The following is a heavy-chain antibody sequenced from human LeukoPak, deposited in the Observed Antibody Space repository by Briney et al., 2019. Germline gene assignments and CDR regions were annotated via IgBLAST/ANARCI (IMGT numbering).Heavy chain of an antibody. D-gene: IGHD3-22*01. CDR2: VWYGGSKK. Sequence: PGGALRVSCAPPGVTFTSYGMHWVRQAPGKRREWVAVVWYGGSKKYSADSVRGRITISRDDSKNTLYLQMTSLRAEDTAVYYCARGVGYYASSGTIDYWGQGTLVTVSS. CDR1: GVTFTSYG. CDR3: ARGVGYYASSGTIDY. J-gene: IGHJ4*02. V-gene: IGHV3-33*01.